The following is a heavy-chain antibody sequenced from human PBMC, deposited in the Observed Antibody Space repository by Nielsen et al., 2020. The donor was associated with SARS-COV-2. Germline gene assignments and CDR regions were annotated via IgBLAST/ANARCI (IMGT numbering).Heavy chain of an antibody. Sequence: ASVKVSCKASGYTFSSYDIHWVRQATGQGLEWMGRMNPHTGDTDYAQKFQGRVAMTTSTSIGTAYMELSSLRSEDTALYYCARGESRGFLEWLSRLDPWGQGTLVTVSS. CDR1: GYTFSSYD. J-gene: IGHJ5*02. V-gene: IGHV1-8*01. CDR3: ARGESRGFLEWLSRLDP. CDR2: MNPHTGDT. D-gene: IGHD3-3*01.